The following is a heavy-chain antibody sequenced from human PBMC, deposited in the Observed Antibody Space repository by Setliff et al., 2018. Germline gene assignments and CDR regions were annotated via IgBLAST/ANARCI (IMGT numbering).Heavy chain of an antibody. Sequence: GGSLRLSCAASGFTFSTHSMNWVRQAPGKGLEWVSSISRSSTYIHYADSVKGRFTISRDNAKNSLYLQMNSLRAEDTGVYYCARDSGFGGTFDYWGQGALVTVSS. CDR3: ARDSGFGGTFDY. D-gene: IGHD6-25*01. CDR1: GFTFSTHS. J-gene: IGHJ4*02. CDR2: ISRSSTYI. V-gene: IGHV3-21*01.